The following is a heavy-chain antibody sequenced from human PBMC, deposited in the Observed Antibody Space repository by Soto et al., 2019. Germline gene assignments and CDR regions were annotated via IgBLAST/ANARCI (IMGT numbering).Heavy chain of an antibody. Sequence: EVQLVESGGGLVQPGGSLRLSCAASGFTFSNYWVTWVRQAPGKGLEWVANIKEDGSVQQYVDSVRGRFTISRDNARNSLYLQMNSLKAEDTAVYYCASDAGRGFVSSFDYWGQGALVTVSS. V-gene: IGHV3-7*01. CDR3: ASDAGRGFVSSFDY. J-gene: IGHJ4*02. CDR2: IKEDGSVQ. D-gene: IGHD6-6*01. CDR1: GFTFSNYW.